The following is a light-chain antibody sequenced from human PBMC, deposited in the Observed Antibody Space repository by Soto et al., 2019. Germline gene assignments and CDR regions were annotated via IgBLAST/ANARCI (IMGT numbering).Light chain of an antibody. CDR3: QQFSSLWT. V-gene: IGKV3-20*01. Sequence: EFVLTQSPGTLSLSPGERATLSCRASQTVRNNYLAWYQQKPGQAPRLLIYDASSRATGIPDRFSGGGSGTDFTLTISRLEPEDFAVYYCQQFSSLWTFGQGTKVEIK. CDR2: DAS. J-gene: IGKJ1*01. CDR1: QTVRNNY.